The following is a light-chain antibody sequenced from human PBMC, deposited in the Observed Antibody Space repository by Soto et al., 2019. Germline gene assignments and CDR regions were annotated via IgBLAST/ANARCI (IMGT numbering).Light chain of an antibody. Sequence: DIQMTQSPSTLSASVGDRVTITCRASQSISSWLAWYQQKPGKAPKVLIYKASTLESGVPSRCSGSGSGTEFTPTISSLQPDDFASYYCQQYDSYSRTFGQGTKVEIK. CDR2: KAS. V-gene: IGKV1-5*03. CDR1: QSISSW. J-gene: IGKJ1*01. CDR3: QQYDSYSRT.